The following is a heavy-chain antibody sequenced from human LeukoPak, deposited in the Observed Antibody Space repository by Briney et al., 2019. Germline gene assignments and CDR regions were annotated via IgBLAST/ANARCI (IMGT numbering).Heavy chain of an antibody. CDR2: IKQDGSEK. CDR3: VRDLTTVTTA. J-gene: IGHJ1*01. D-gene: IGHD4-17*01. Sequence: GGSLRLSCAASGFTFSSYWMSWVRQAPGKGLEWVANIKQDGSEKYYVDSVKGRFTISRDNVNSSLYLQMSSLGAEDTAVYYCVRDLTTVTTAWGQGTLVTVSS. CDR1: GFTFSSYW. V-gene: IGHV3-7*01.